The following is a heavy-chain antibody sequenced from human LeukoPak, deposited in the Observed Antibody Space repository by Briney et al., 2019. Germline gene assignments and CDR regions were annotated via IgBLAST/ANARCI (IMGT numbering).Heavy chain of an antibody. Sequence: SETLSLTXTVSGGSIRSYYWSWLRQPAGKGLEWIGRIYTSGSTSYNPSLKSRVTMSVDTSKNQFSLKLSSVTAADTAVYYCATIGYCSSTSCGDAFDIWGQGTMVTVSS. J-gene: IGHJ3*02. CDR1: GGSIRSYY. CDR2: IYTSGST. CDR3: ATIGYCSSTSCGDAFDI. V-gene: IGHV4-4*07. D-gene: IGHD2-2*01.